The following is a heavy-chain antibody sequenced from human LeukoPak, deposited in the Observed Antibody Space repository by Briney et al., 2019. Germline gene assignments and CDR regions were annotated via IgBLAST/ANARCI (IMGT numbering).Heavy chain of an antibody. D-gene: IGHD3-22*01. Sequence: ASVKVSCKASRYIFTSYYIHWVRQAPGQGLEWMGWINPNNGGTKYAQKFQGRVTMTSDTSISTAYMELSRLRSDDTAMYYCAKSHNYYESSGFLDQWGQGTLVTVSS. CDR3: AKSHNYYESSGFLDQ. J-gene: IGHJ4*02. CDR2: INPNNGGT. CDR1: RYIFTSYY. V-gene: IGHV1-2*02.